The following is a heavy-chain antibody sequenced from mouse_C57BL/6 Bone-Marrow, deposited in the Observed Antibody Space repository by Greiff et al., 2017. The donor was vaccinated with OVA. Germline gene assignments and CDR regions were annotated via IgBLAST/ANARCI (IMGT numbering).Heavy chain of an antibody. Sequence: DVKLVESGAELVRPGASVKLSCTASGFNIKDYYMHWVKQRPEQGLEWIGRIDPEDGDTEYAPKFQGKATMTADTSSNTAYLQLSSLTSEDTAVYYCTELGLEAWFAYWGQGTLVTVSA. J-gene: IGHJ3*01. CDR3: TELGLEAWFAY. CDR2: IDPEDGDT. CDR1: GFNIKDYY. V-gene: IGHV14-1*01. D-gene: IGHD4-1*01.